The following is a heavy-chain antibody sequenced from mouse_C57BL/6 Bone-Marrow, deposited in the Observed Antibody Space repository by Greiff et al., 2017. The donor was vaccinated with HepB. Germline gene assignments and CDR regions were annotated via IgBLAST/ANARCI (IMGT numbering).Heavy chain of an antibody. CDR1: GYTFTDYE. V-gene: IGHV1-15*01. CDR2: IDPETGGT. Sequence: VQLQQSGAELVRPGASVTLSCKASGYTFTDYEMHWVKQTPVHGLEWIGAIDPETGGTAYNQKFKGKAILTADKSSSTAYMELRSLTSEDSAVYYCTIPYYSNYEDYWGQGTTLTVPS. J-gene: IGHJ2*01. D-gene: IGHD2-5*01. CDR3: TIPYYSNYEDY.